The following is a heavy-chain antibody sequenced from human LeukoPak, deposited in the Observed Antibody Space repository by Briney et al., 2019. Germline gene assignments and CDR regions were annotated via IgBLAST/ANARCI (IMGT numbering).Heavy chain of an antibody. CDR1: GFTFSSYG. CDR3: ARSGRNWFDP. D-gene: IGHD1-26*01. Sequence: GGSLRLSCAASGFTFSSYGMHWVRQAPGKGLEWVAFIGYDGSNKYYADSMKGRFTISRDNSKNTLYLQMNSLRAEDTAVYYCARSGRNWFDPWGQGTLVTVSS. CDR2: IGYDGSNK. V-gene: IGHV3-30*02. J-gene: IGHJ5*02.